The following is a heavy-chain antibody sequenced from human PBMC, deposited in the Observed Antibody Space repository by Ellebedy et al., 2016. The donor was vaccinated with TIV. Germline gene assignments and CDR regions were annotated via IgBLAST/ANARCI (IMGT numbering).Heavy chain of an antibody. J-gene: IGHJ6*02. CDR1: GFTFSSYA. CDR3: AKGGTTVTNYYYYGMDV. V-gene: IGHV3-23*01. Sequence: GESLKISXAASGFTFSSYAMSWVRQAPGKGLEWVSAISGSGGSTYYADSVKGRFTISRDNSKNTLYLQMNSLRAEDTAVYYCAKGGTTVTNYYYYGMDVWGQGTTVTVSS. CDR2: ISGSGGST. D-gene: IGHD4-17*01.